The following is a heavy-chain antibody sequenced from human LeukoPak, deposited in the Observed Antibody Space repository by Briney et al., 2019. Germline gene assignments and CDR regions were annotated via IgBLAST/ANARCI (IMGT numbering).Heavy chain of an antibody. CDR3: TRDITLTRGGRSDY. D-gene: IGHD3-10*01. CDR2: TRDKVNSYTT. CDR1: GFTFSDHY. V-gene: IGHV3-72*01. J-gene: IGHJ4*02. Sequence: GGSLRLSCAASGFTFSDHYMDWVRQAPGKGLEWVGRTRDKVNSYTTEYAASVRGRFTISRDDSKNSLYLQMNSLRAEDTAVCYCTRDITLTRGGRSDYWGQGTLVTVSA.